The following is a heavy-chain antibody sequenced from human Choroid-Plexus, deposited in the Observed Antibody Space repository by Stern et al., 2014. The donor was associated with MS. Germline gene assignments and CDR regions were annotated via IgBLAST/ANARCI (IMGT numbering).Heavy chain of an antibody. J-gene: IGHJ5*02. D-gene: IGHD2/OR15-2a*01. CDR2: VSYDGSNK. V-gene: IGHV3-30*18. CDR3: AKDRQYLTYFFDH. Sequence: VQLLESGGGVVKPGRPLRLSCVASGFTFGSCAMHWVRQAPGKGLEWVAGVSYDGSNKYYADSVKGRFTISRDNSQNTLYMQMSSLRPEDTAAYYCAKDRQYLTYFFDHWGQGSLVTVSS. CDR1: GFTFGSCA.